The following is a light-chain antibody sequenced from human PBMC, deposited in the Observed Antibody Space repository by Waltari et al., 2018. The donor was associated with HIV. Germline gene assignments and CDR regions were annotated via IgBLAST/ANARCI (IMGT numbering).Light chain of an antibody. CDR3: QSYDADNHWV. CDR1: SGGIDPNY. J-gene: IGLJ3*02. Sequence: FMLTQPHSVSESPGKTVTISCGRSSGGIDPNYVQWSQHRPGRAPTTVIFEDHERPSGVPDRFSGSIDISSNSAFLTISCLETEDEADYYCQSYDADNHWVFGGGTKLTVL. CDR2: EDH. V-gene: IGLV6-57*03.